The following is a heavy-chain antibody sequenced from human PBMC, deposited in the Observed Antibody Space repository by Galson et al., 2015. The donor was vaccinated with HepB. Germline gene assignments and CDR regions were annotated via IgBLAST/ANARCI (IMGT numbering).Heavy chain of an antibody. CDR3: ARGGEAYSNYDSDLYYYGLDV. Sequence: SVKVSCKASGYTFTGYYLHWVRQAPGQGLEWMGWINPNSGGTNYAQNFQGRVTMTRDTSISTAYMELNRLTSDDTAVYYCARGGEAYSNYDSDLYYYGLDVWGQGTTVTVSS. CDR2: INPNSGGT. D-gene: IGHD4-11*01. V-gene: IGHV1-2*02. CDR1: GYTFTGYY. J-gene: IGHJ6*02.